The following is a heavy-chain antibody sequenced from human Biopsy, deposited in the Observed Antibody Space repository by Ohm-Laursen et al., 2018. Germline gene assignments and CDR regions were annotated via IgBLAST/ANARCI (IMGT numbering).Heavy chain of an antibody. V-gene: IGHV2-70*11. CDR2: VDWDDYE. CDR1: GFSLSAPGMC. CDR3: ARTPIAIFSAGLVYRHRRHLQGMDV. D-gene: IGHD3-3*01. Sequence: TQTLTLTCSFSGFSLSAPGMCVSWIRQAPGKALEWLARVDWDDYEDYSASLQTRLSLSKNTSSNQVVLTLTNVGPEDTATYHCARTPIAIFSAGLVYRHRRHLQGMDVWGQGIAVTVS. J-gene: IGHJ6*02.